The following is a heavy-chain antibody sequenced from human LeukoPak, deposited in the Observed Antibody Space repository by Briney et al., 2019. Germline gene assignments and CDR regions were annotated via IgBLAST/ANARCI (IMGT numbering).Heavy chain of an antibody. CDR2: IYYSGTT. CDR3: ARGQAAFGVVPEYFQH. Sequence: SETLSLTCTVSGGSTSGYYWSWIRQPPGKGLEWIGYIYYSGTTNYNPSLKSRVTISVDTSKNQLSLRLSSVTAADTAVYYCARGQAAFGVVPEYFQHWGQGTLVTVSS. CDR1: GGSTSGYY. V-gene: IGHV4-59*08. D-gene: IGHD3-3*01. J-gene: IGHJ1*01.